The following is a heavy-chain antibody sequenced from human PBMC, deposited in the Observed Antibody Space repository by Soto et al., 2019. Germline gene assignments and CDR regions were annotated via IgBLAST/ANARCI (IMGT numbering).Heavy chain of an antibody. J-gene: IGHJ4*01. V-gene: IGHV3-23*01. Sequence: EVQLWESGGGLVQPGGSLRLSCAVSGFTFRSSPMSWVRRAPGKGLEWVSGINGGDDSEHYVDSVRGRFTIIRDNSKNLLLLQMNSLRVEDTAIFYCTMDSHWGIISPTNGHWCRGTQVTVSS. CDR1: GFTFRSSP. D-gene: IGHD3-10*01. CDR3: TMDSHWGIISPTNGH. CDR2: INGGDDSE.